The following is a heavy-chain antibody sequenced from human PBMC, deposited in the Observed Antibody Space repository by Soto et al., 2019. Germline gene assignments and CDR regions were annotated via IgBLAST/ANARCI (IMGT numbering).Heavy chain of an antibody. J-gene: IGHJ4*02. CDR3: ARDSTDRSGYYAPFDY. V-gene: IGHV3-21*01. CDR2: ISSSSSYI. D-gene: IGHD3-22*01. Sequence: EVQLVESGGGLVKPGGSLRLSCAASGFTFSSYSMNWVRQAPGKGLEWVSSISSSSSYIYYADSVKGRFTISRDNAKNSLYLQMNSLRAEDTAVYSWARDSTDRSGYYAPFDYWGQGTLVTVSS. CDR1: GFTFSSYS.